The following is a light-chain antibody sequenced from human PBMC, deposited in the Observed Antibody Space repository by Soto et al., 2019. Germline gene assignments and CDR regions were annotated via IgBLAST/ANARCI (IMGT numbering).Light chain of an antibody. CDR2: LDR. CDR3: TSYLYSSGHFV. Sequence: SSELTQPPSVSVSPGQTATITCSGNKLGEKYACWYQQRPGQSPMLLMYLDRKRPSGIPERFSGSNSGNTATLTITGLQAEDEADYYCTSYLYSSGHFVFGTGTKLTVL. CDR1: KLGEKY. J-gene: IGLJ1*01. V-gene: IGLV3-1*01.